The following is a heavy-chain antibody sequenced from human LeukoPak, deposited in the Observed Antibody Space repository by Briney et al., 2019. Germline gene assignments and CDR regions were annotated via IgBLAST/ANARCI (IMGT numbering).Heavy chain of an antibody. CDR3: TLYNY. CDR2: INPDNGNT. V-gene: IGHV1-3*03. J-gene: IGHJ4*02. D-gene: IGHD2-2*02. Sequence: GASVKVSCKASGYSFTNHDMHWVRQAPGQRLEWMGYINPDNGNTKYSQEFQGRVAITRDTPASTVYMELYSLTSEDMAVYYCTLYNYWGQGTLVTVSS. CDR1: GYSFTNHD.